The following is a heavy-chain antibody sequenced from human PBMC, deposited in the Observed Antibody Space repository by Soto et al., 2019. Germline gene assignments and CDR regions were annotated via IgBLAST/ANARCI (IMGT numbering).Heavy chain of an antibody. CDR1: GFTFISYW. J-gene: IGHJ6*03. Sequence: GGSLRLSCAASGFTFISYWMSWVRQAPGKGLEWVANIKQDGSEKYCVDSVKGRFTISRDNAKNSLYLQMNSLRAEDTAVYYCARSKSYYYYMDVWGKGTTVTVSS. CDR2: IKQDGSEK. CDR3: ARSKSYYYYMDV. D-gene: IGHD4-4*01. V-gene: IGHV3-7*01.